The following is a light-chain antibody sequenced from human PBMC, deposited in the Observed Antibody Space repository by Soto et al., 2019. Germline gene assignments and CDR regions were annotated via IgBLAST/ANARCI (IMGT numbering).Light chain of an antibody. V-gene: IGLV2-8*01. Sequence: QSLLTQPPSASGSPGQSVTIPCPGTSRDVGGYNYVSWYQQHPGKAPKLMIYEVNKRPSGVPDRFSGSKSGNTASLPVSGLQAEDEAYYYCSSYAGSNNFGVFGTGTKVTVL. CDR2: EVN. CDR1: SRDVGGYNY. CDR3: SSYAGSNNFGV. J-gene: IGLJ1*01.